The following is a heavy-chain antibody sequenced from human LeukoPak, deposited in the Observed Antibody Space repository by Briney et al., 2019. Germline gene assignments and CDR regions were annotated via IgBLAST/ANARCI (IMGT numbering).Heavy chain of an antibody. CDR1: GFTFSSYS. V-gene: IGHV3-48*01. CDR3: ARESGSGRLMY. D-gene: IGHD6-19*01. J-gene: IGHJ4*02. Sequence: GGSLRLSCAASGFTFSSYSMNWVRQAPGKGLEWVSYISSSSSTIYYADSVKGRFTISRDNAKNSLYLQMNSLRAEDTAVYYCARESGSGRLMYWGQGTLVTVSS. CDR2: ISSSSSTI.